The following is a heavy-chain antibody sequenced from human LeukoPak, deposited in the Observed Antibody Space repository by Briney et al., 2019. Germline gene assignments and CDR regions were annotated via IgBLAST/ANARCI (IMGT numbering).Heavy chain of an antibody. CDR1: GFTFSSYG. J-gene: IGHJ4*02. D-gene: IGHD6-13*01. CDR2: ISYDGSNK. Sequence: SLRLSCAASGFTFSSYGMHWVRQAPGKGQEWVAVISYDGSNKYYADSVKGRFTISRDSSKNTLYLQMNSLRAEDTAVYYCLRDGSSWYFDYWGQGTLVTVSS. V-gene: IGHV3-30*03. CDR3: LRDGSSWYFDY.